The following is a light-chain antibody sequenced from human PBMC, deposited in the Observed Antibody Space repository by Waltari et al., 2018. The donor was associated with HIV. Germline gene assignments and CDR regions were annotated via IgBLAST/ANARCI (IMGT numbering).Light chain of an antibody. CDR2: DVN. J-gene: IGLJ2*01. CDR3: CSYAGSIYVV. Sequence: QSGPTQAGSGSGAPGPVVTHLFPGNSHDCGDLNQFPWYQQHPGKAPKVIIYDVNMRPSGVSNRFSGSKSGNTASLTISGLQAEDEGLYYCCSYAGSIYVVFGGGTKVTVL. V-gene: IGLV2-23*02. CDR1: SHDCGDLNQ.